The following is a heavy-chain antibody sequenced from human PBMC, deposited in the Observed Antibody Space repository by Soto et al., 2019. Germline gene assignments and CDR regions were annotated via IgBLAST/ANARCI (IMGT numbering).Heavy chain of an antibody. D-gene: IGHD6-25*01. Sequence: SETLSLTCAVSGGSISSSNWWSWVRQPPGKGLEWIGEIYHSGSTNYNPSLKSRVTISVDKSKNQFSLKLSSVTAADTAVYYCARDGGSAPYSSERDYYYYGMDVWGQGTTVTVSS. J-gene: IGHJ6*02. CDR1: GGSISSSNW. CDR2: IYHSGST. CDR3: ARDGGSAPYSSERDYYYYGMDV. V-gene: IGHV4-4*02.